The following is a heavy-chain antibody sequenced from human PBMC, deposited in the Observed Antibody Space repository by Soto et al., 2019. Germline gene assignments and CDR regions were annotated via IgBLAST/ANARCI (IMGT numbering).Heavy chain of an antibody. V-gene: IGHV5-10-1*01. CDR2: IDPSDSYT. J-gene: IGHJ6*02. Sequence: GASLKISCKGSGYSFTSYWISWVRQMPGKGLEWMGRIDPSDSYTNYSPSFQGHVTISADKSISTAYLQWSSLKASDTAMYYCARRGQLVPGETDYGMDVWGQGTTVTVSS. D-gene: IGHD6-6*01. CDR1: GYSFTSYW. CDR3: ARRGQLVPGETDYGMDV.